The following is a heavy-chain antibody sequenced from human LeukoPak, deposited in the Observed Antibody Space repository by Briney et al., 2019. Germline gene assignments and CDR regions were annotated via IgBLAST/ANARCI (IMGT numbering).Heavy chain of an antibody. J-gene: IGHJ3*02. D-gene: IGHD3-9*01. CDR3: ARHDPSRLYYDILTGYSLGAFDI. CDR2: IYYSGST. Sequence: SETLSLTCTVSGGSISSYYWSWIRQPPGEGLEWVGSIYYSGSTYYNPSLKSRVTISVDTSKNQFSLKLSSVTAADTAVYYCARHDPSRLYYDILTGYSLGAFDIWGQGTMVTVSS. CDR1: GGSISSYY. V-gene: IGHV4-59*04.